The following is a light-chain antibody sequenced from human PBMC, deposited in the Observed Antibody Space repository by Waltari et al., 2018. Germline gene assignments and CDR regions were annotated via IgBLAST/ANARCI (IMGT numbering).Light chain of an antibody. CDR3: ALYMGSGIWV. J-gene: IGLJ3*02. Sequence: QTVVTQEPSLSVSPGGTVTLTCALSSGSLSTTSYATWYQQTPGQAPRTLVYKATARSSGVPDLVSGSILGKTAALTITGAQADDESDYYCALYMGSGIWVFGGGTRLTVL. CDR2: KAT. V-gene: IGLV8-61*01. CDR1: SGSLSTTSY.